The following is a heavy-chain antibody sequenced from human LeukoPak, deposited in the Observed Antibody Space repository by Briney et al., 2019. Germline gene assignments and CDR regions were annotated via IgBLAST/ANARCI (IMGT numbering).Heavy chain of an antibody. CDR3: ARSFEGPGYSYGFQPGSTFDY. V-gene: IGHV3-21*01. CDR1: GFTFSSYS. Sequence: PGGSLRLSCAASGFTFSSYSMNWVRQAPGKGLEWVSSISSSSSYIYYADSVKGRFTISRDNAKNSLYLQMNSLRAEDTAVYYCARSFEGPGYSYGFQPGSTFDYWGQGTLVTVSS. D-gene: IGHD5-18*01. J-gene: IGHJ4*02. CDR2: ISSSSSYI.